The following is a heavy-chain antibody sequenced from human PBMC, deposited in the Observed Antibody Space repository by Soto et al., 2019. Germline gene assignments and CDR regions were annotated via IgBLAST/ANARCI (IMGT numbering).Heavy chain of an antibody. V-gene: IGHV1-69*06. CDR2: IIPIFGTA. J-gene: IGHJ2*01. CDR3: ASTKYDSSAYYYWYLGL. D-gene: IGHD3-22*01. Sequence: QVELVQSGAEVKKPGSSVKVSCQASEDTFRNYAISWVRQAPGQGLECMGGIIPIFGTANYAQKLQGRVTITADTAANTVYLELSSLRSEDTAVYYCASTKYDSSAYYYWYLGLWGRGTLVTVSS. CDR1: EDTFRNYA.